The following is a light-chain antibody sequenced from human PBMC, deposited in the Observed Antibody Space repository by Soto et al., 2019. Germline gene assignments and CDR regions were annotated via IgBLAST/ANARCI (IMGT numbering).Light chain of an antibody. Sequence: QSALTQPASVSGSPGLSIAISCTGTSSDVGGYNSVSWYQQHPGKAPKLVIYDVTSRPSGVSNRFSGSKSGNTASLTISGLQAEDEGDYYCSSYRTGGSYVFGTGTKAPVL. CDR1: SSDVGGYNS. V-gene: IGLV2-14*01. CDR3: SSYRTGGSYV. J-gene: IGLJ1*01. CDR2: DVT.